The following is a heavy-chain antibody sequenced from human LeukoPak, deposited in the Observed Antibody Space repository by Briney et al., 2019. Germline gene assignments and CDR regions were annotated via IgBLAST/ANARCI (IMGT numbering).Heavy chain of an antibody. CDR1: GFPFSSYS. J-gene: IGHJ4*02. D-gene: IGHD4-17*01. V-gene: IGHV3-48*01. CDR3: AKDLYGDCVVDY. Sequence: GGSLRLSCAASGFPFSSYSMNWVRQAPGKGLEWVSYISSSSSSSIYYADSVKGRFTISRDNAKNSLYLQMNSLRAEDTAVYYCAKDLYGDCVVDYWGQGTLVTVSS. CDR2: ISSSSSSSI.